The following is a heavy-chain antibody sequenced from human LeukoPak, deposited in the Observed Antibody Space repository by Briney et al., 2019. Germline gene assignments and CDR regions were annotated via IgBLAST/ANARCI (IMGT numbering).Heavy chain of an antibody. J-gene: IGHJ4*02. D-gene: IGHD1-26*01. Sequence: ASVKVSCKASGYTFTSYGISWVRQAPGQGLEWMGWISAYNGNTNYAQKLQGRVTMTTDTSTSTAYMELRSLRSDDPAVYYCARDSWGRIVGATTRYFDYWGQGTLVTVSS. V-gene: IGHV1-18*01. CDR3: ARDSWGRIVGATTRYFDY. CDR1: GYTFTSYG. CDR2: ISAYNGNT.